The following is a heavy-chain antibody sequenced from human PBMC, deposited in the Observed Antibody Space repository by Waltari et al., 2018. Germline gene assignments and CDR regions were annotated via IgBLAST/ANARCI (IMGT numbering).Heavy chain of an antibody. CDR3: ARDARVAVAGSGGWFDP. V-gene: IGHV7-4-1*02. J-gene: IGHJ5*02. D-gene: IGHD6-19*01. Sequence: QVQLVQSGAEVKKPGASVKVSCKASGYTFTSYAMHWVRQAPGQRLEWMGWINTNTGNPTYAQGFTGRFVFSLDTSVSTAYLQISSLKAEDTAVYYCARDARVAVAGSGGWFDPWGQGTLVTVSS. CDR1: GYTFTSYA. CDR2: INTNTGNP.